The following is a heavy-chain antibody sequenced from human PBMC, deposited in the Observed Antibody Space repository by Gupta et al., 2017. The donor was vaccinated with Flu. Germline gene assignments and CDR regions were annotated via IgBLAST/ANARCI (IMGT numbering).Heavy chain of an antibody. D-gene: IGHD4-4*01. V-gene: IGHV3-7*01. CDR1: SHYW. CDR2: IKQDGSEQ. CDR3: ARGAHDSKYRCFET. J-gene: IGHJ5*02. Sequence: SHYWMSWVRHMPGKGLEGVATIKQDGSEQDEVDSGKGRFTISRDSAKNSLYLQMNGLRVEETAVYYCARGAHDSKYRCFETCVQGTRVTVSS.